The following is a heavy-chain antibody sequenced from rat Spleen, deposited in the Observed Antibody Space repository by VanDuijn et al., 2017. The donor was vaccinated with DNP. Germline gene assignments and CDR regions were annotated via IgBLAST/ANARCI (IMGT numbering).Heavy chain of an antibody. V-gene: IGHV5-7*01. CDR1: GFTFSDYN. CDR3: ARRNYGNSLNWFTY. D-gene: IGHD1-11*01. CDR2: ISYDGSNT. J-gene: IGHJ3*01. Sequence: EVQLVESGGGLVQPGRSLKLSCAASGFTFSDYNMAWVASISYDGSNTYYRDSMKDRFTISRDNAKSTLYLQVDSLRSEDTATYYCARRNYGNSLNWFTYWGPGTLVTVSA.